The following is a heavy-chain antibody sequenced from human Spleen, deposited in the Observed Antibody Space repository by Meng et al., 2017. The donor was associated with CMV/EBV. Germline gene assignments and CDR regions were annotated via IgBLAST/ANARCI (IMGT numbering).Heavy chain of an antibody. Sequence: SETLSLTCAVYGGSFSGYYWSWIRQPPGKGLEWMGEINHSGSTNYNPSLKSRVTISVDTSKNQLSLKLSSVTGADTAVYYCARGVFGWGIVVVPAAKRGGGYYYYGMDVWGQGTTVTVSS. CDR3: ARGVFGWGIVVVPAAKRGGGYYYYGMDV. V-gene: IGHV4-34*01. CDR1: GGSFSGYY. J-gene: IGHJ6*02. D-gene: IGHD2-2*01. CDR2: INHSGST.